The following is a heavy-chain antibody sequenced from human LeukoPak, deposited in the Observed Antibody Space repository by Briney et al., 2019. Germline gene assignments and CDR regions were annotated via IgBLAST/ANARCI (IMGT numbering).Heavy chain of an antibody. J-gene: IGHJ6*03. Sequence: SETLSLTCAVYGGSFSGYYWSWIRQPPGKGLEWIGEINHSGSTNYNPSLKSRVTISVDTSKNQFSLKLSSVTAADTAVYYCARALGPSYSGSYYIGYYYMDVWGKGTTVTVSS. V-gene: IGHV4-34*01. D-gene: IGHD1-26*01. CDR3: ARALGPSYSGSYYIGYYYMDV. CDR2: INHSGST. CDR1: GGSFSGYY.